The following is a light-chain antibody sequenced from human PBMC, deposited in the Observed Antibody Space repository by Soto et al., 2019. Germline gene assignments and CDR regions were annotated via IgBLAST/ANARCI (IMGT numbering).Light chain of an antibody. J-gene: IGLJ2*01. CDR3: TSLTSSATLV. CDR2: DVS. V-gene: IGLV2-14*01. CDR1: SGDVGAYNY. Sequence: QSVLTQPASVSGSPGQSITISCTGTSGDVGAYNYVSWYQQHPDKAPKLMIYDVSNRPSGVSNRFSGSNSGNTDSLTISGLQAEDEADYYCTSLTSSATLVFGGGTKLTVL.